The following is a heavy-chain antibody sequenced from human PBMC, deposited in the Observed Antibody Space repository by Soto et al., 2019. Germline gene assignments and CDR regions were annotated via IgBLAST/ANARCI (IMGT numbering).Heavy chain of an antibody. CDR3: ARGSWDDVSGHYYMDV. J-gene: IGHJ6*03. V-gene: IGHV6-1*01. CDR1: GDSDSSSRAG. Sequence: PSQTLSLSCAISGDSDSSSRAGWNWVRQTTSRGLEWLGRTYYKSKWFNNYAVSVKSRITINPDTSQNQFSLQLDSVTPEDTAVYYCARGSWDDVSGHYYMDVRGKGTTVTVSS. CDR2: TYYKSKWFN. D-gene: IGHD5-12*01.